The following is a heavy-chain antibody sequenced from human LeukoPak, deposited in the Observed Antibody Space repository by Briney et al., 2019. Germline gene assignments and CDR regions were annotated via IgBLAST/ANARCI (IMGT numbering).Heavy chain of an antibody. CDR1: GGTFISYA. J-gene: IGHJ4*02. CDR2: ISAYNGNT. Sequence: GASLKVSCKASGGTFISYAISWVRQAPGQGLERMGGISAYNGNTNYAQKLQGRVTITTDTSTSTAYMELRSLRSDDTAVYYCARDLPYSSSWESIDYWGQGTLVTVSS. CDR3: ARDLPYSSSWESIDY. D-gene: IGHD6-13*01. V-gene: IGHV1-18*01.